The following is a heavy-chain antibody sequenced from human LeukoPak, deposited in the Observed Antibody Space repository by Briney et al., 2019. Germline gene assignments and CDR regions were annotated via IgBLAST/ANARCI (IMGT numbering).Heavy chain of an antibody. J-gene: IGHJ4*02. CDR3: ASFEAALGDYFDY. Sequence: ASVKVFCKASGYTFTSYAMNWVRQAPGQGLEWMGWINTNTGNPTYAQGFTGRFIFSLDTSVSTAYLQISSLKAEDTAVYYSASFEAALGDYFDYWGQGTLVTVSS. CDR2: INTNTGNP. CDR1: GYTFTSYA. D-gene: IGHD6-13*01. V-gene: IGHV7-4-1*02.